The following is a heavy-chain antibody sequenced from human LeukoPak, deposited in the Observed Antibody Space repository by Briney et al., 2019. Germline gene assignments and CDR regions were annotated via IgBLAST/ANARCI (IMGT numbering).Heavy chain of an antibody. CDR2: INPNSGGT. J-gene: IGHJ4*02. CDR1: GYTFTGYH. D-gene: IGHD3-10*01. CDR3: ARGSAITMVRGVVLNDY. V-gene: IGHV1-2*02. Sequence: ASVKVSCKASGYTFTGYHMHWVRQAPGQGLEWMGWINPNSGGTNYAQKFQGRVTMTRDTSISTAYMELSRLRSDDTAVYYCARGSAITMVRGVVLNDYWGQGTLVTVSS.